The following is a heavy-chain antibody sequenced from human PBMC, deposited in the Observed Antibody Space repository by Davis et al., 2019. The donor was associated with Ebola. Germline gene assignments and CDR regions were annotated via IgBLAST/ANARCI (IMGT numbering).Heavy chain of an antibody. CDR3: ARDSVSVAARRHYDY. J-gene: IGHJ4*02. Sequence: GESLKISCAASGFTFSDYYMSWIRQAPGKGLEWVSYISSSGSTIYYADSVKGRFTISRDNAKNSLYLQMNSLRAEDTAVYYCARDSVSVAARRHYDYWGQGTLVTVSS. D-gene: IGHD6-6*01. CDR2: ISSSGSTI. V-gene: IGHV3-11*01. CDR1: GFTFSDYY.